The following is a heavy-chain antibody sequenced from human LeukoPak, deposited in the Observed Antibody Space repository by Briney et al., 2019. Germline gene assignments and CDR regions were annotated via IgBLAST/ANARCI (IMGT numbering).Heavy chain of an antibody. CDR1: GLTFSRHW. J-gene: IGHJ4*02. Sequence: PGGSLRLSCAASGLTFSRHWMHWVRQAPGKGLVWVSRINSDGSSTYYADSVKGRFTISRDNAKNTLYLQMNSLRAEDAAVYYCATRPADGDIGVLDCWGQGTLVTVSS. CDR2: INSDGSST. CDR3: ATRPADGDIGVLDC. V-gene: IGHV3-74*01. D-gene: IGHD3-16*02.